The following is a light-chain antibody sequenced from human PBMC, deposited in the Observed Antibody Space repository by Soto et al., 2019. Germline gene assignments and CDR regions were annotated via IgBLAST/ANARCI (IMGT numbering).Light chain of an antibody. J-gene: IGLJ1*01. V-gene: IGLV2-8*01. Sequence: QSALTQPPSASGSPGQSATISCTGTSSDVGGYNFVSWYRQYPGKAPQLIIYEVXKRPSGFPDRFSGSKSGNTASLTVSGLQAEDEADYYCSSYAATNNYVFGSGTKVTVL. CDR2: EVX. CDR1: SSDVGGYNF. CDR3: SSYAATNNYV.